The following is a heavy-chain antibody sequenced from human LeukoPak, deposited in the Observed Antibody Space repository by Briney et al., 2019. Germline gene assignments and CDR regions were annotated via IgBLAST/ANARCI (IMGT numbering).Heavy chain of an antibody. V-gene: IGHV3-30*04. J-gene: IGHJ6*02. CDR2: ISYDGSNK. D-gene: IGHD2-15*01. CDR1: GFTFSSYA. CDR3: ARDQVVVVAATYYYYYYGMDV. Sequence: PGGSLRLSCAASGFTFSSYAMHWVRQAPGKGLEWGAVISYDGSNKYYADSVKGRFTISRDNSKNTLYLQMNSLRAEDTAVYYCARDQVVVVAATYYYYYYGMDVWGQGTTVTDSS.